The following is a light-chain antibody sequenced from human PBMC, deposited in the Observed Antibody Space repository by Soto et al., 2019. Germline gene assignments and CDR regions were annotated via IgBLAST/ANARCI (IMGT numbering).Light chain of an antibody. V-gene: IGKV3-20*01. J-gene: IGKJ2*01. Sequence: VMLTQSPGTLSLSTGERTTLSCRASQSISRYLAWYQQKPGQGPRLLLYGASSRATGIPDRFTGSGSGTDFTLTISRLEPEDFAVYYCQQYDTLGQGTKVDIK. CDR2: GAS. CDR1: QSISRY. CDR3: QQYDT.